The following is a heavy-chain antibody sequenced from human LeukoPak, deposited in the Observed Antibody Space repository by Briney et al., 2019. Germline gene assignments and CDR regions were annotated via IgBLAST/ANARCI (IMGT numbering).Heavy chain of an antibody. CDR2: ISGSGGST. J-gene: IGHJ4*02. Sequence: GGSLRLSCAASGFTFSSYAMSWVRQAPGKGLEWVSGISGSGGSTDYADSVKGRITISRDNSKNTLYLQMNSLRAEDTAVYYCAAVSVAVAGYYFDYWGQGTLVTVSS. CDR1: GFTFSSYA. CDR3: AAVSVAVAGYYFDY. V-gene: IGHV3-23*01. D-gene: IGHD6-19*01.